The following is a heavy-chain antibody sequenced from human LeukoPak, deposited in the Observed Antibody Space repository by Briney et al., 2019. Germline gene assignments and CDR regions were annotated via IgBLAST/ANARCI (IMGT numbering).Heavy chain of an antibody. J-gene: IGHJ4*02. CDR1: GFTFDDYG. D-gene: IGHD3-10*01. CDR2: IDWNGGST. V-gene: IGHV3-20*04. CDR3: ALSTYYYGSGSYGGFDY. Sequence: VGSLRLSCAASGFTFDDYGMSWVRQAPGKGLEWVSGIDWNGGSTGYADSVKGRFTISRDNAKNSLYLQMNSLRAEDTALYYCALSTYYYGSGSYGGFDYWGQGTLVTVSS.